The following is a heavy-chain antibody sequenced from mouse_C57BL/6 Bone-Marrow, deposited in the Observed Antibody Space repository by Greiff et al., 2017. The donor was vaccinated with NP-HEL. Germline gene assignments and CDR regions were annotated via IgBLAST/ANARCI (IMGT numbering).Heavy chain of an antibody. D-gene: IGHD2-3*01. J-gene: IGHJ3*01. Sequence: QVQLQQPGAELVMPGASVKLSCKASGYTFTSYWMHWVKQRPGQGLEWIGEIDPSDSYTNYNQKFKGKSTLTVDKSPSTAYMQLSSLTSEDSAVYYCAREGWLLQGFCAYWGQGTLVTVSA. CDR2: IDPSDSYT. V-gene: IGHV1-69*01. CDR3: AREGWLLQGFCAY. CDR1: GYTFTSYW.